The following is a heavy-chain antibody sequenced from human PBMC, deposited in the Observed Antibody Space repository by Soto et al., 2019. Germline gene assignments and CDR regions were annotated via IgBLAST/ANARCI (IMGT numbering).Heavy chain of an antibody. V-gene: IGHV1-69*01. CDR1: GGTFSSYA. J-gene: IGHJ6*02. D-gene: IGHD2-2*01. CDR2: IIPISDTT. Sequence: QVQLVQSGAEVKKPGSSVKVSCKASGGTFSSYAISWVRQAPGLGREWMGGIIPISDTTNYAQKFQGRVTITADESTSTAYMELSSLRSEDTAVYYCARSQGSSTSLEIYYYYYYGMDVWGQGTTVTVSS. CDR3: ARSQGSSTSLEIYYYYYYGMDV.